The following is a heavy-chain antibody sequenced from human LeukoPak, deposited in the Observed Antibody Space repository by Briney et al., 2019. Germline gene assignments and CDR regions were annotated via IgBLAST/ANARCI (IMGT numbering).Heavy chain of an antibody. CDR2: IDPSDSYT. Sequence: GESLKISCKGSGYYFTSYWISWVRQMPGKGLQWMGRIDPSDSYTNYSPSFQGHVTISADKSINTAFLQWSSLKASDTAIYYCARMGTSGYFYHFDYWGQGTLVTASS. J-gene: IGHJ4*02. V-gene: IGHV5-10-1*01. CDR3: ARMGTSGYFYHFDY. CDR1: GYYFTSYW. D-gene: IGHD3-22*01.